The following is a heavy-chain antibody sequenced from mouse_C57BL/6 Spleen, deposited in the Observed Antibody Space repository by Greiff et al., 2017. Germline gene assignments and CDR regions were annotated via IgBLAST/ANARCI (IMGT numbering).Heavy chain of an antibody. V-gene: IGHV1-72*01. CDR2: IDTNSGGT. CDR3: ARGTTVVAWYFDV. Sequence: QVQLQQPGAELVKPGASVKMSCKASGYTFTSYWMNWVKQRPGRGLEWIGRIDTNSGGTKSNAKFKSKATLTVDKPASTAYVQLSSLTSEDSAVYCWARGTTVVAWYFDVWGTGTTVTVSS. J-gene: IGHJ1*03. D-gene: IGHD1-1*01. CDR1: GYTFTSYW.